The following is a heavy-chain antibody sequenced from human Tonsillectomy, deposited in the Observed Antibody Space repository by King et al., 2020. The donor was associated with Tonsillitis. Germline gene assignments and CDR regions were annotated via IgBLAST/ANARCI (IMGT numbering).Heavy chain of an antibody. J-gene: IGHJ4*02. CDR3: AKGVSGGSSTSCSDY. Sequence: QLVQSGGGLVQPGRSLRLSCAASGFTFDDYAMHWVRQAPGEGLEWVSGINWNSVSIGYEDSVKGRFTISRDNAKNSLYLQMNSLRAEDTALYYCAKGVSGGSSTSCSDYWGQGTLVTVSS. V-gene: IGHV3-9*01. CDR2: INWNSVSI. CDR1: GFTFDDYA. D-gene: IGHD2-2*01.